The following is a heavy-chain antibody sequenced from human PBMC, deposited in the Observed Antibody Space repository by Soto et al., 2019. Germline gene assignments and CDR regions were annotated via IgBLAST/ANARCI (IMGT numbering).Heavy chain of an antibody. CDR3: ARDPYSPKANWFDP. CDR2: IYYSGST. J-gene: IGHJ5*02. V-gene: IGHV4-61*01. D-gene: IGHD6-13*01. CDR1: GGSVSSGSYY. Sequence: QVQLQESGPGLVKPSETLSLTCTVSGGSVSSGSYYWSWIRQPPGKVLEWIGYIYYSGSTNYNPSLKSRVTISVDTSKNQFSLKLSSVTAADTAVYYCARDPYSPKANWFDPWGQGTLVTVSS.